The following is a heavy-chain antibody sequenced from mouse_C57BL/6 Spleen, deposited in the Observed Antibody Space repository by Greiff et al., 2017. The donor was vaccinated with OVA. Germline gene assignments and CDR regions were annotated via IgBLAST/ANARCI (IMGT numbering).Heavy chain of an antibody. J-gene: IGHJ1*03. V-gene: IGHV5-16*01. D-gene: IGHD1-1*01. CDR3: ASDHGSSYWYSDV. CDR1: GFTFSDYY. CDR2: INYDGSST. Sequence: EVKLVESEGGLVQPGSSMKLSCTASGFTFSDYYMAWVRQVPEKGLEWVANINYDGSSTYYLDSLKSRFIISRDTAKNILYLQMSSLKSEDTATYYCASDHGSSYWYSDVWGTGTTVTVSS.